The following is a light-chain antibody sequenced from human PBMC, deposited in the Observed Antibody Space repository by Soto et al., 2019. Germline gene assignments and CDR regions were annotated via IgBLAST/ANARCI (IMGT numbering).Light chain of an antibody. V-gene: IGKV3-20*01. Sequence: EIVLTQSPGTLSLSPGERATLSCRVSQSISSNYLAWYQQKSGQAPRLLIYGASSRATGIPDRFSGSGSGTDFTLTISRLEPEDFAVYFCQQYGSSPRTFGQGTKLEIK. CDR2: GAS. CDR1: QSISSNY. CDR3: QQYGSSPRT. J-gene: IGKJ2*01.